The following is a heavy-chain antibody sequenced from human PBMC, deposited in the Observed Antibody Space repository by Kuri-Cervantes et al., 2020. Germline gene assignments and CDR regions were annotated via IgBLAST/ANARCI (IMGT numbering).Heavy chain of an antibody. V-gene: IGHV3-48*03. CDR3: AREIMYCGGDCNDY. CDR1: GFTFSSYE. Sequence: GESLKISCAASGFTFSSYEMNWVRQAPGKGLEWVSYITSSGGFMFYADSVKGRFTISRDNAKNSLYLEMNSLRAEDTAVYYCAREIMYCGGDCNDYWGQGTLVTVPQ. D-gene: IGHD2-21*01. J-gene: IGHJ4*02. CDR2: ITSSGGFM.